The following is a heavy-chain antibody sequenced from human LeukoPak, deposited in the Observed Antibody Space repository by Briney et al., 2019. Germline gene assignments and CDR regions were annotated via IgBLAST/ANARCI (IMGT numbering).Heavy chain of an antibody. V-gene: IGHV3-73*01. D-gene: IGHD3-16*02. CDR3: SSLSDY. J-gene: IGHJ4*02. CDR2: IRSKANNYAT. Sequence: GGSLRLSCATSGFTFSGSAMHWVRQASGKGLEWVGRIRSKANNYATAYAASVKGSFTISRDDSKNTAYQENNSLKTEDAAVYYCSSLSDYWGQGTLVTVSS. CDR1: GFTFSGSA.